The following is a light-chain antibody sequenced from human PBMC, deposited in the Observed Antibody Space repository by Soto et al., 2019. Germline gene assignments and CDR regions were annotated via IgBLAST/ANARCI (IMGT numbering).Light chain of an antibody. CDR2: EVS. CDR3: SSYRSSNTGV. V-gene: IGLV2-14*01. CDR1: SSDVGCYNY. J-gene: IGLJ2*01. Sequence: QSALTQPASVSGSPGQSITISCTGTSSDVGCYNYVSWYQQHPGKAPKLMIYEVSNRPSGVSNRLSGSKSGNTASLTISGIQAEDEADYYCSSYRSSNTGVFGGWTKLTVL.